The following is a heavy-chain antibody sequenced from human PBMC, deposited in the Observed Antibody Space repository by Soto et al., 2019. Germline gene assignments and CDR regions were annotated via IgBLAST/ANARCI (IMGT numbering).Heavy chain of an antibody. CDR1: GGSFDSYT. J-gene: IGHJ6*02. V-gene: IGHV1-69*01. D-gene: IGHD3-3*01. CDR2: IIPILGTA. CDR3: ARDQGGITRDRSYGLDV. Sequence: QVHLVQSGAEVKKPGSSVKVSCKASGGSFDSYTINWVRQAPGQGLEWMGGIIPILGTANYAQKFQGRVTITADESTGTAYMELRSLRSEDTAAYYCARDQGGITRDRSYGLDVWGQGTTVTVSS.